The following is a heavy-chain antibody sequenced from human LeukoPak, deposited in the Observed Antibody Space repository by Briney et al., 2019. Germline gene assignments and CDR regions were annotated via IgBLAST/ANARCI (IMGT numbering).Heavy chain of an antibody. V-gene: IGHV4-31*03. CDR1: GGSISSGGYY. CDR3: ARGRRVVVAATRIYYGMDV. D-gene: IGHD2-15*01. CDR2: IYYSGST. J-gene: IGHJ6*04. Sequence: SETLSLTCTVSGGSISSGGYYWSWIRQHPGKGLEWIGYIYYSGSTYYNPSLRSRVTISVDTSKNQFSLKLSSVTAADTAVYYCARGRRVVVAATRIYYGMDVWGKGTTVTVSS.